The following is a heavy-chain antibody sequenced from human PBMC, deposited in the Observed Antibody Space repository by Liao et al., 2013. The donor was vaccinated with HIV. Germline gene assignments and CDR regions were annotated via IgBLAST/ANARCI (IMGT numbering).Heavy chain of an antibody. Sequence: QVQLQESGPGLVKPSQTLSLTCTVSGGSISSGSYYWSWIRQTAGKGLEWIGRVYDNGGTSYNPALKSRVTMSVSKSKNQFSLHLNLVTAADTAVYFCARGVGGPFDLWGQGTRRHRLL. V-gene: IGHV4-61*02. CDR2: VYDNGGT. CDR1: GGSISSGSYY. J-gene: IGHJ4*02. CDR3: ARGVGGPFDL.